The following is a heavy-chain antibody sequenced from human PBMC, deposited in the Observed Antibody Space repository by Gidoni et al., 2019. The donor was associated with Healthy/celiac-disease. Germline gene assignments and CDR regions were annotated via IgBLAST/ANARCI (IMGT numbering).Heavy chain of an antibody. D-gene: IGHD5-12*01. V-gene: IGHV4-59*01. CDR2: IYYSGST. CDR3: ARLLARDGYTFDY. J-gene: IGHJ4*02. Sequence: QVQLQESGPGLVKPSETLSLACTVSCGSISSYYWSWIRQPPGKGLEWIGYIYYSGSTNYNPSLKRRVTISVDTSKNQFSLKLSSVTAADTAVYYCARLLARDGYTFDYWGQGTLVTVSS. CDR1: CGSISSYY.